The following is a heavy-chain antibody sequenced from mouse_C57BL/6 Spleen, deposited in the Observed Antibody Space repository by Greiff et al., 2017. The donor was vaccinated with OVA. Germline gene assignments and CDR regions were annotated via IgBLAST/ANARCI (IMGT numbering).Heavy chain of an antibody. CDR1: GFTFSDYG. J-gene: IGHJ2*01. V-gene: IGHV5-17*01. D-gene: IGHD1-1*01. CDR2: ISSGSSTI. CDR3: ARGYYYGSSPYFDY. Sequence: EVKVVESGGGLVKPGGSLKLSCAASGFTFSDYGMHWVRQAPEKGLEWVAYISSGSSTIYYADTVKGRFTISRDNAKNTLFLQMTSLRSEDTAMYYCARGYYYGSSPYFDYWGQGTTLTVSS.